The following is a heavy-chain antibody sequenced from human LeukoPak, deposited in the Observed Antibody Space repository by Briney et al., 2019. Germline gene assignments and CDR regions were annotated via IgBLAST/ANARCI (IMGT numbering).Heavy chain of an antibody. Sequence: SQTLSLTCAVSGGSISSGGYSWSWIRQPPGKGLEWIGYIYHSGSTYYNPSLKSRVTISVDRSKNQFSLKLSSVTATDTAVYYCARHRSMFDKRGYFDHWGQGTVVTVSS. CDR3: ARHRSMFDKRGYFDH. D-gene: IGHD3-10*02. V-gene: IGHV4-30-2*01. CDR1: GGSISSGGYS. CDR2: IYHSGST. J-gene: IGHJ4*02.